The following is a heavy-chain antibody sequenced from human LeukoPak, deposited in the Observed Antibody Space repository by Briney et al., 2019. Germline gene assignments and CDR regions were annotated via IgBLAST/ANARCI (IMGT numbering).Heavy chain of an antibody. Sequence: SETLSLTCTVSGGSISSGSYYWSWIRQPAGKGLEWIGRIYTSGSTNYNPSLKSRDTMSVDTSKNQFSLKLSSVTAADTAVYYCARDLRRFLEWSTYYYMDVWGKGTTVTVSS. CDR3: ARDLRRFLEWSTYYYMDV. J-gene: IGHJ6*03. CDR1: GGSISSGSYY. CDR2: IYTSGST. D-gene: IGHD3-3*01. V-gene: IGHV4-61*02.